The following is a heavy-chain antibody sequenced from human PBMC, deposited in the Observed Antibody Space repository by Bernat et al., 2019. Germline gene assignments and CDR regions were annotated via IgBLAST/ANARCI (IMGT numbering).Heavy chain of an antibody. D-gene: IGHD1-14*01. V-gene: IGHV3-23*01. J-gene: IGHJ5*01. CDR3: AIRAGSNNGWFDS. CDR1: GFTFSSHA. Sequence: EVQLLESGGGLVQPGGSLRLSCAASGFTFSSHAMSWVRQAPGRGLEWVSAISGRGENTYYADSVKDRFTISRENSKNMLYLQVSSLRAEDTAVYYCAIRAGSNNGWFDSWGQGTLVTVSS. CDR2: ISGRGENT.